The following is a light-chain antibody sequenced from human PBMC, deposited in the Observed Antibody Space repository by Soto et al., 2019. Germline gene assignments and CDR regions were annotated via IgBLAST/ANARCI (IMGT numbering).Light chain of an antibody. CDR2: GVS. CDR1: QSVTSN. CDR3: QQYNNWPPELT. Sequence: EIVMTQSPATLSVSPGERATLSCRASQSVTSNLAWYQQKPGQAPRLLMYGVSTRATGIPARFGGSGSATEFTLTISSLQSEDFAVYYCQQYNNWPPELTFGGGTKVDIK. V-gene: IGKV3-15*01. J-gene: IGKJ4*01.